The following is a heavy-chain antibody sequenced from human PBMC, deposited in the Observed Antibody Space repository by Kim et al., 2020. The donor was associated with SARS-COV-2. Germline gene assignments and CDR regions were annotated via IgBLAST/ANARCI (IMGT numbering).Heavy chain of an antibody. J-gene: IGHJ3*02. D-gene: IGHD4-17*01. CDR3: ARDRGPPYGDHGGSAFDI. CDR1: GGSVSSGSYY. CDR2: IYYSGST. V-gene: IGHV4-61*01. Sequence: SETLSLTCTVSGGSVSSGSYYWSWIRQPPGKGLEWIGYIYYSGSTNYNPSLKSRVTISVDTSKNQFSLKLSSVTAADTAVYYCARDRGPPYGDHGGSAFDIWGQGTMVTVSS.